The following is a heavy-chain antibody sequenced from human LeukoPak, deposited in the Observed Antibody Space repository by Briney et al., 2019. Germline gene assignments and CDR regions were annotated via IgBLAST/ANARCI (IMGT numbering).Heavy chain of an antibody. CDR3: AREEGGAAGKGFDY. J-gene: IGHJ4*02. CDR2: INHSGST. Sequence: SETLSLTCTVSGGSISSYYWSWIRQSPGKGLEWIGYINHSGSTYYKPSLKSRVTISVDRSKNHFSLNLSYVTAADTAVYYCAREEGGAAGKGFDYWGQGTPVTVSS. V-gene: IGHV4-59*12. CDR1: GGSISSYY. D-gene: IGHD6-13*01.